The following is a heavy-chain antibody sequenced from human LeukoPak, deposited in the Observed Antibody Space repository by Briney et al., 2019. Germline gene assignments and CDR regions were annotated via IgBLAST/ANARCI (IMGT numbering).Heavy chain of an antibody. Sequence: SETLSLTCTTSGASLSDHFWSWIRQPPGKGLEWIGYVFYSGSTTYNPSLNSRVAISIDTSTSQFSLRLSSVTAADTAVYYYASFSGGYCCNYWGPGTLVTVSS. CDR3: ASFSGGYCCNY. CDR2: VFYSGST. CDR1: GASLSDHF. D-gene: IGHD1-26*01. J-gene: IGHJ4*02. V-gene: IGHV4-59*11.